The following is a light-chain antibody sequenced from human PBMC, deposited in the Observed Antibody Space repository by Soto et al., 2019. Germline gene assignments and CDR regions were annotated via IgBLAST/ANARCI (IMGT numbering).Light chain of an antibody. CDR3: SSYTSSSTVI. Sequence: QSALTQPASVSGSPGQSITISCTGTSSDVGGYNFVSWYQQHPGKAPKFIIYDVRNRPSGVSNRFSGSRSGNTASLTISGLHAEDEADYSCSSYTSSSTVIFGGGTKVTVL. CDR1: SSDVGGYNF. V-gene: IGLV2-14*03. J-gene: IGLJ2*01. CDR2: DVR.